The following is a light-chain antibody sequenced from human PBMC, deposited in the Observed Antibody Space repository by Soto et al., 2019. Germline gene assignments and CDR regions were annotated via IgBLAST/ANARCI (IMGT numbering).Light chain of an antibody. CDR1: QSVSSY. V-gene: IGKV3-11*01. J-gene: IGKJ5*01. CDR3: QQRRNWIT. Sequence: EIVLTQSPATLSLSPGERATLSCRASQSVSSYLAWYQQKPGQAPRLLIYDASNRATGIPARFSGSGSGTDFTLTISSLAPEDFAVYYCQQRRNWITFGQGTRLEIK. CDR2: DAS.